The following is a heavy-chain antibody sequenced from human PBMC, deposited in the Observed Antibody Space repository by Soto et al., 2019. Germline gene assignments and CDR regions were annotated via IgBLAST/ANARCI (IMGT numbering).Heavy chain of an antibody. D-gene: IGHD6-19*01. V-gene: IGHV3-72*01. CDR3: SMLGGWSGGSNDMDV. CDR2: IRRKANSYTT. Sequence: VQWVESGGGLVQPGGSLRLSCADSGLIFSDYHMDWVRQAPGKGLEWVGRIRRKANSYTTEYAASVKGRLTILRDDSKNSLYLQMNSLKTEDTAVYYCSMLGGWSGGSNDMDVWGQGTTVTVSS. CDR1: GLIFSDYH. J-gene: IGHJ6*02.